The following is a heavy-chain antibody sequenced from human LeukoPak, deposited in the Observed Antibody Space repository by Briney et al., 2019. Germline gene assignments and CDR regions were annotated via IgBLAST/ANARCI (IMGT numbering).Heavy chain of an antibody. CDR2: IIPIFGTA. Sequence: ASVKVSCKASGGTFSSYAISWVRQAPGQGLEWMGGIIPIFGTANYAQKFQGRVTITADESTSTAYMELSSLRSEDTAMYYCAGYSGSYPMDYWGQGTLVTVSS. D-gene: IGHD1-26*01. J-gene: IGHJ4*02. CDR3: AGYSGSYPMDY. V-gene: IGHV1-69*01. CDR1: GGTFSSYA.